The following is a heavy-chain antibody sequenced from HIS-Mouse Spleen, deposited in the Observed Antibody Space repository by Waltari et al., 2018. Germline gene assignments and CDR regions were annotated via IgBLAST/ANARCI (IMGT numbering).Heavy chain of an antibody. J-gene: IGHJ4*02. CDR1: GFTFSSYG. CDR3: AKEDGSGWGRLGY. D-gene: IGHD6-19*01. V-gene: IGHV3-30*18. CDR2: ISYDGSNK. Sequence: QVQLVESGGGVVQPGRSLRLSCAASGFTFSSYGMHWVRQAPGKGLEWVAVISYDGSNKYYADSVKGRFTISIDNSKNTLYLQMNSLRAEDTAVYYCAKEDGSGWGRLGYWGQGTLVTVSS.